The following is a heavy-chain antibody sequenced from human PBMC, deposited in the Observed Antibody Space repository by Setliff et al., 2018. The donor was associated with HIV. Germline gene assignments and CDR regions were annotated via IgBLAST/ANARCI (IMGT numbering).Heavy chain of an antibody. J-gene: IGHJ6*02. CDR2: INPHSGDT. Sequence: ASVKVSCKASGYTFTGYYMQWVRKAPGQGLEWMGWINPHSGDTNYAQKFQDRVTMTRERSVNIAYMQLSMLRSGDTAVYYCARAPTLFGVEYYYYFCMDFWGQGTTVTVSS. V-gene: IGHV1-2*02. CDR3: ARAPTLFGVEYYYYFCMDF. D-gene: IGHD3-3*01. CDR1: GYTFTGYY.